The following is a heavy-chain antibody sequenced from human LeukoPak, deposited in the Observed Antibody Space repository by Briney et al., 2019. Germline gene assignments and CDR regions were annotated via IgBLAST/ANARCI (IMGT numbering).Heavy chain of an antibody. Sequence: PGGSLRLSCAASGFTFDDCAMHWVRQAPGKGLEWVSGISWNSGSIGYADSVKGRFTISRDNAKNSLYLQMNSLRAEDTALYYCAKDISAALYCSSTSCYRRKAFDYWGQGTLVTVSS. CDR3: AKDISAALYCSSTSCYRRKAFDY. V-gene: IGHV3-9*01. D-gene: IGHD2-2*01. CDR2: ISWNSGSI. CDR1: GFTFDDCA. J-gene: IGHJ4*02.